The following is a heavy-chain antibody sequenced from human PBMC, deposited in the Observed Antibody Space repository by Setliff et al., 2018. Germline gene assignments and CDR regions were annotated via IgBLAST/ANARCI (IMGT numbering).Heavy chain of an antibody. CDR2: VNSDGSST. CDR1: GFTFVNYW. V-gene: IGHV3-74*01. Sequence: VASVKVSCAASGFTFVNYWMHWVRQAPGKGLVWVSRVNSDGSSTIYADSVKGRFTISRDNAENTLYLQMNSLRPDDTALYYCATGGGQYYDRWGRGTLVTVSS. J-gene: IGHJ2*01. D-gene: IGHD3-16*01. CDR3: ATGGGQYYDR.